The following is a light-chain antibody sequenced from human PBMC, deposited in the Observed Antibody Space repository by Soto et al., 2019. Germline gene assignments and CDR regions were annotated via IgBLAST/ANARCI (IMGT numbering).Light chain of an antibody. J-gene: IGLJ2*01. Sequence: QLVLTQPPSVSGAPGQRVTISCTGTSSNIGARFAVHWYQQLPGMAPKLLVFDDTSRPTGVPDRFSGSKSGTSASLTIAGLQAEDEAEYFCQSYDSSLGGLVVFGGGTKLTVL. CDR3: QSYDSSLGGLVV. CDR1: SSNIGARFA. CDR2: DDT. V-gene: IGLV1-40*01.